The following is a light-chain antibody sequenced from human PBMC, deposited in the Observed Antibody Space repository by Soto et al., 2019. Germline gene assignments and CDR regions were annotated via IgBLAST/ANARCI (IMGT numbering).Light chain of an antibody. J-gene: IGLJ1*01. Sequence: QSVLPRAPSVSGSPGQRVTISCTGSSANIGAAYNVDWYQQLPGTAPQLMIYDVSNRPSGVSDRFSGSRSCNTASLTISGLQAEDEGDYYCSVYTRTSTYVFGTGTKVTGL. CDR1: SANIGAAYN. V-gene: IGLV1-40*01. CDR2: DVS. CDR3: SVYTRTSTYV.